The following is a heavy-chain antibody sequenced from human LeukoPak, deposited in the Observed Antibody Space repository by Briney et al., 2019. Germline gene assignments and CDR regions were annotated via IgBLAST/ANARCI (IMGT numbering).Heavy chain of an antibody. Sequence: PGRSLRLSCAASGFTFSSYAMHWVRQAPGKGLEWVAVISYDGSNKYYADSVKGRFTISRDNSKNTLYLQMNSLRAEDTAVYYCARLNYYDSSGPNDYWGQRTLVTVSS. CDR3: ARLNYYDSSGPNDY. J-gene: IGHJ4*02. CDR1: GFTFSSYA. V-gene: IGHV3-30-3*01. CDR2: ISYDGSNK. D-gene: IGHD3-22*01.